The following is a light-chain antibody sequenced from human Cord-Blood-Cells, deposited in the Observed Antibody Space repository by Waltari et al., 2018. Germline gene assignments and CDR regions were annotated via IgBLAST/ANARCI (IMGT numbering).Light chain of an antibody. CDR3: SSYTSSSAYV. CDR1: SSDVGGYNY. CDR2: DVS. V-gene: IGLV2-14*04. J-gene: IGLJ1*01. Sequence: SLSVTPGQSITISCTVTSSDVGGYNYVSWYQQHPGKAPKLMIYDVSKRPSGVSNRFSGSKSGNTASLTISGLKAEDEADYYCSSYTSSSAYVFGTGTKVTVL.